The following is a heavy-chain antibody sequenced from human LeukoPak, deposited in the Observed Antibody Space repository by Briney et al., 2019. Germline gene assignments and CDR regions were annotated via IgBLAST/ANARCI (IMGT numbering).Heavy chain of an antibody. Sequence: SETLSLTCTVSGGSVSSGSYYWSWIRQPPGTGLEWIGYIYYSGSTNYNPSLKSRVTISVDTSKNQFSLKLSSVTAADTAVYYCARDVNYDILTGYYGMDVWGKGTTVTVSS. J-gene: IGHJ6*04. CDR3: ARDVNYDILTGYYGMDV. CDR1: GGSVSSGSYY. CDR2: IYYSGST. V-gene: IGHV4-61*01. D-gene: IGHD3-9*01.